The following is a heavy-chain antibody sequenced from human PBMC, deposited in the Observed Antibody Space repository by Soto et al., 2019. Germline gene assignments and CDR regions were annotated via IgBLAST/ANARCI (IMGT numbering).Heavy chain of an antibody. CDR2: IGPESGAT. Sequence: AASVKVSCKASGYTFTGHYIHWVRQAPEQGPEWMGEIGPESGATRYAQKFQGRVTMTRDMSITTVYMELNNLSPDDTAVYYCGRGRSGQIVVFYWGQGTPVT. J-gene: IGHJ4*02. D-gene: IGHD5-12*01. V-gene: IGHV1-2*02. CDR3: GRGRSGQIVVFY. CDR1: GYTFTGHY.